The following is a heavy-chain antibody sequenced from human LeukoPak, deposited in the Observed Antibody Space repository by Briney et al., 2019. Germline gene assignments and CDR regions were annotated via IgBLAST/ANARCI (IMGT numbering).Heavy chain of an antibody. Sequence: SETLSLTCTVSGVSISSSNSYWGWIRQPPGKGLEWIGSIYYSGSTYYNPSLKSRVTISVDTSKNQFSLKLSSVTAADTAVYYCARHRSKWLQSSFDYWGQGTLVTVSS. CDR1: GVSISSSNSY. CDR2: IYYSGST. V-gene: IGHV4-39*01. CDR3: ARHRSKWLQSSFDY. J-gene: IGHJ4*02. D-gene: IGHD5-24*01.